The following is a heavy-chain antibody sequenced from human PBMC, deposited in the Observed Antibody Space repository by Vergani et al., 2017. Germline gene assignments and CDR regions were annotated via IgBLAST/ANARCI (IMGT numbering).Heavy chain of an antibody. CDR3: AKDHVRLWPRYGMDV. V-gene: IGHV1-2*04. Sequence: QVQLVQSGAEVKKPGASVKVSCKASGYTFTGYYMHWVRQAPGQGLEWMGWINPNSGGTNYAQKFQGWVTMTRDTSISTAYMELSRLRSDDTAVYYCAKDHVRLWPRYGMDVWGQGTTVTVSS. CDR1: GYTFTGYY. CDR2: INPNSGGT. J-gene: IGHJ6*02. D-gene: IGHD3-10*02.